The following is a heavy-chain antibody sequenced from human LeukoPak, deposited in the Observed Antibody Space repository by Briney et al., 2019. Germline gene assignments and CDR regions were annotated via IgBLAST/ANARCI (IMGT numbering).Heavy chain of an antibody. CDR2: INYSGNT. CDR1: GGSISHYY. Sequence: SETLSLTCTVSGGSISHYYWSWIRQPPGKGLEWIAYINYSGNTDYNPSLKSRVTISVDTSKNHFSLKLNSVTAADTAVYYCARLNVLDSSVLHHFDYWGQGTLVTVSS. J-gene: IGHJ4*02. V-gene: IGHV4-59*08. CDR3: ARLNVLDSSVLHHFDY. D-gene: IGHD6-13*01.